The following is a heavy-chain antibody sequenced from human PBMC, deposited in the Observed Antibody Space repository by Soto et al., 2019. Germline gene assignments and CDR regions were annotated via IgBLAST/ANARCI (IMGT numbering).Heavy chain of an antibody. J-gene: IGHJ6*02. Sequence: EVQLVESGGGLVQPGGSLRLSCEASGFTFRNYDMHWVRQGTGKGLGWVSGISAAGHPYYADSVEGRFTISTENAQIAFFLQMNSRGAGDTAVYYCARTDRDFYGLDVWGQGTTVIVSS. CDR3: ARTDRDFYGLDV. CDR1: GFTFRNYD. CDR2: ISAAGHP. V-gene: IGHV3-13*05.